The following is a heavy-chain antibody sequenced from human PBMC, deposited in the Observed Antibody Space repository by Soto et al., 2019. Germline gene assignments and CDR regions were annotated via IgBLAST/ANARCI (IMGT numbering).Heavy chain of an antibody. CDR3: ARAKDSGGSYYYYGMDV. CDR1: GDSIMRDSYY. V-gene: IGHV4-31*03. J-gene: IGHJ6*02. D-gene: IGHD3-10*01. CDR2: IYYSGTT. Sequence: SETLSLTCTVSGDSIMRDSYYWNWIRQHPGKGLEWIGYIYYSGTTAYNPSLKTRVTISPDTSKNQFSLILSSVTAADTAVYYCARAKDSGGSYYYYGMDVWGQGTTVTVSS.